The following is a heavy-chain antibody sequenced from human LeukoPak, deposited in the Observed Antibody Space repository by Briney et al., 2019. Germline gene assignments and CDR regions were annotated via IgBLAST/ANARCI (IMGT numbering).Heavy chain of an antibody. V-gene: IGHV3-7*01. CDR1: GFIFSSYA. D-gene: IGHD2/OR15-2a*01. Sequence: GGSLRLSCAASGFIFSSYAMNWVRQAPGKGLEWVANIKQDGSEKYYVDSVKGRFTISRDNAKNSLYLQMNSLRAEDTAVYYCAREPPSPGSLSAFDIWGQGTMVTVSS. CDR3: AREPPSPGSLSAFDI. CDR2: IKQDGSEK. J-gene: IGHJ3*02.